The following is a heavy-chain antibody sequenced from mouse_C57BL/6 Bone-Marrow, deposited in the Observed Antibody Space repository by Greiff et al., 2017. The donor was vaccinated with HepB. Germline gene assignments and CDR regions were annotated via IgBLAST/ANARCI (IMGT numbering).Heavy chain of an antibody. Sequence: QVQLQQSGPGLVQPSPSLSITCTVSGFSLTSYGVHWVRQSPGKGLEWLGVIWSGGSTDYNAAFISRLSISKDNSKSQVFFKMNSLQADDTAIYYCARNFLYYYGSSFYAMDYWGQGTSVTVSS. CDR3: ARNFLYYYGSSFYAMDY. V-gene: IGHV2-2*01. CDR1: GFSLTSYG. CDR2: IWSGGST. D-gene: IGHD1-1*01. J-gene: IGHJ4*01.